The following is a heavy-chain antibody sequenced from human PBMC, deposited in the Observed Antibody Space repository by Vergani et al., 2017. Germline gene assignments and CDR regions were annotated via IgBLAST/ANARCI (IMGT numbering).Heavy chain of an antibody. Sequence: QLQLQESGPGLVKPSETLSLTCSVSGDSMNTYYWTWIRQPPGKGLEWIGYIYDSGDTKYNPSLKSRVTMSLDTSKNQFSLNLYSVTAADTAVYYCARETNYGDYYFDYWGQGTLVTVSS. V-gene: IGHV4-59*01. D-gene: IGHD4-17*01. CDR3: ARETNYGDYYFDY. J-gene: IGHJ4*02. CDR2: IYDSGDT. CDR1: GDSMNTYY.